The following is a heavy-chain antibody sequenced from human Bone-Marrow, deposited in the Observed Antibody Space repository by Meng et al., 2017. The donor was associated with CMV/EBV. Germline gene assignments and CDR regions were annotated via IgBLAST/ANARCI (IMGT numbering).Heavy chain of an antibody. Sequence: GESLKISCAASGFSFSSYSMNWVRQAPGKGPEWVASISTRGTYIYHADSLKGRFTISRDDAKNSLYLQMNSLRAEDTGIYSCARVRGGPVNRFENMAVWGQGTTVTGSS. CDR3: ARVRGGPVNRFENMAV. J-gene: IGHJ6*02. D-gene: IGHD3/OR15-3a*01. CDR2: ISTRGTYI. V-gene: IGHV3-21*01. CDR1: GFSFSSYS.